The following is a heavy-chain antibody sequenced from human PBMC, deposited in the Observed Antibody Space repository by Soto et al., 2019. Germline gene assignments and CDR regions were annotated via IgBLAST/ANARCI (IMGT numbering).Heavy chain of an antibody. Sequence: SVKVSCTASGYTWTKYCISWVLQAPVQVLEWVAGLVSYTSITNYAQNTQGRVTMTTDTSTTTAYMELRSLRSDDTAVYYCARDRPRDHYSYSSGSYGGFDPWGQGTLVTVSS. CDR2: LVSYTSIT. J-gene: IGHJ5*02. D-gene: IGHD3-10*01. CDR1: GYTWTKYC. CDR3: ARDRPRDHYSYSSGSYGGFDP. V-gene: IGHV1-18*01.